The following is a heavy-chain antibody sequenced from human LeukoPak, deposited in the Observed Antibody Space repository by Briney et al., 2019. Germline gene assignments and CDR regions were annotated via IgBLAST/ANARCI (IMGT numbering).Heavy chain of an antibody. CDR2: ISTNGGST. CDR1: GFTFSSYA. Sequence: GGSLRLSCSASGFTFSSYAMHWVRQAPGKGLEYVSAISTNGGSTYYADSVKGRFTISRDNAQNALFLQMNSLRVEDTAVYYCAAGTAADYWGQGTRVAVSS. CDR3: AAGTAADY. J-gene: IGHJ4*02. V-gene: IGHV3-64*04. D-gene: IGHD6-13*01.